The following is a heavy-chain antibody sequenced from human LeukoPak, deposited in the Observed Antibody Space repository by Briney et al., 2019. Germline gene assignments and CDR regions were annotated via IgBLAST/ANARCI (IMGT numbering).Heavy chain of an antibody. D-gene: IGHD3-22*01. Sequence: PGGSLRLSCAASGFTFSSYGMHWVRQAPGKGLKGVAFIRYDGSNKYYADSVKGRFTISRGNSKNTLYLQMNSLRAEDTAVYYCAKDTRRRYYYDTYDYWGQGTLVTVSS. CDR2: IRYDGSNK. CDR1: GFTFSSYG. CDR3: AKDTRRRYYYDTYDY. V-gene: IGHV3-30*02. J-gene: IGHJ4*02.